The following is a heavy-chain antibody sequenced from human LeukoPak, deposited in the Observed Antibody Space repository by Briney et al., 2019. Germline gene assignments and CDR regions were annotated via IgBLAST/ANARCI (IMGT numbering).Heavy chain of an antibody. Sequence: SETLSLTCTVSGGSISSYYWSWIRQPPGKGLEWIEYIYYSGSTNYNPSLKSRVAISVDTSKNQFSLKLSSVTAADTAVYYCARHPLRGGFDFWGQGALVTVSS. CDR3: ARHPLRGGFDF. CDR2: IYYSGST. CDR1: GGSISSYY. V-gene: IGHV4-59*08. J-gene: IGHJ4*02.